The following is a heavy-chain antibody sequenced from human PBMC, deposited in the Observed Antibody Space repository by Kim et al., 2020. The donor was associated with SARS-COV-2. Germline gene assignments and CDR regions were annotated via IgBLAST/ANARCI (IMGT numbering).Heavy chain of an antibody. Sequence: SDTLSLTCTVSGFSITTFYWNWIRQAPGKGLEWIGYIYNSGTTRYNPSLRSRVTISVDTSKNQFSLSLSSVTAADTSVYYCARMPNDAFDFWGQGSRVTV. D-gene: IGHD2-2*01. CDR1: GFSITTFY. CDR2: IYNSGTT. J-gene: IGHJ3*01. V-gene: IGHV4-4*08. CDR3: ARMPNDAFDF.